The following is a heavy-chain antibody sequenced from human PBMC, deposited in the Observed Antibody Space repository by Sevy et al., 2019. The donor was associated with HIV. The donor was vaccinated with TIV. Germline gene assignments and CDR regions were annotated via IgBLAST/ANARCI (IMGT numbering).Heavy chain of an antibody. CDR1: GFTFSSYW. CDR2: INSDGSST. V-gene: IGHV3-74*01. J-gene: IGHJ5*02. CDR3: ARERYCSSTSCYTRWFDP. Sequence: GGSLRLSCAASGFTFSSYWMHWVRQAPGKGLVWVSRINSDGSSTSYVDSVKGRFTISRDNAKNTLYLQMNSLRAEDTAVYYCARERYCSSTSCYTRWFDPWGQGTLVTVSS. D-gene: IGHD2-2*02.